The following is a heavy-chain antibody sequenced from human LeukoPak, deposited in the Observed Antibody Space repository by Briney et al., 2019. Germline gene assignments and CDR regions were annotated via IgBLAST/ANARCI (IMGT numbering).Heavy chain of an antibody. CDR2: TYDSGSS. J-gene: IGHJ4*02. V-gene: IGHV4-59*01. D-gene: IGHD2-2*01. Sequence: TETLSLTCAVSGGSMRNYYWSWIRQPPGKGLEWIGYTYDSGSSSYNPSLRSRVSISIDTSKNQFSLNLSSVTAADTAVYYWARGWASSWYYFDFWGQGTLVTVSS. CDR1: GGSMRNYY. CDR3: ARGWASSWYYFDF.